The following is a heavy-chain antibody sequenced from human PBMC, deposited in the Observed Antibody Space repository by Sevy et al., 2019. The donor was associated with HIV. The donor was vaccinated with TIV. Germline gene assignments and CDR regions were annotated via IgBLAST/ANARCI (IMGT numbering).Heavy chain of an antibody. CDR1: GFSFDSYG. V-gene: IGHV3-23*01. Sequence: GGSLRLSCAVSGFSFDSYGMTWVRQAPGKGLEWVSGISGSGTRTYYADSVKGRFIISRDNSKNTLYLQMNSLRSEDTGIYLWWKRGGGHYDPDEIGYYFYYYNMDVWGKGTMVTVSS. D-gene: IGHD3-22*01. CDR2: ISGSGTRT. CDR3: WKRGGGHYDPDEIGYYFYYYNMDV. J-gene: IGHJ6*03.